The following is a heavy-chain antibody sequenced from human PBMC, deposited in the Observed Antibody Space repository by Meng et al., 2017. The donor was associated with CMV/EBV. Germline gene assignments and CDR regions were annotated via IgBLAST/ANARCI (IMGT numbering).Heavy chain of an antibody. V-gene: IGHV1-2*02. CDR3: ARWDYIADSIYYYYGMDV. D-gene: IGHD4-11*01. J-gene: IGHJ6*02. CDR2: INPNSGGT. Sequence: FNGYYMHWGRQAPGQGLEWMGWINPNSGGTNYAQKFQGRVTMTRDTSISTAYMELSRLRSDDTAVYYCARWDYIADSIYYYYGMDVWGQGTTVTVSS. CDR1: FNGYY.